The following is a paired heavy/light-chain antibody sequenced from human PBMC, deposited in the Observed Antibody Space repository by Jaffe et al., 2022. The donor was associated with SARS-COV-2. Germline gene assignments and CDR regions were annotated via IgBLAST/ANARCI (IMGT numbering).Heavy chain of an antibody. Sequence: EVQLVQSGAEVKKPGESLKISCKGSGYSFTNYWLGWVRQMPGKGLEWMGIIHPADSDTKYSPSFQGQVTISADRSISTAYLQWSSLKDSDTAIYYCARRQNSGNYLIDFWGQGTRVTVSS. CDR1: GYSFTNYW. V-gene: IGHV5-51*01. CDR2: IHPADSDT. CDR3: ARRQNSGNYLIDF. J-gene: IGHJ4*02. D-gene: IGHD3-10*01.
Light chain of an antibody. CDR3: QQRRNWDLT. V-gene: IGKV3-11*01. CDR1: QSVNSY. Sequence: EIVLTQSPATLSLSPGERVTLSCRTSQSVNSYLAWYQQKPGQAPRLLIYDASNRATGIPARFSGSGSGTDFTLTISSLEPEDFAVYYCQQRRNWDLTFGGGTKVEIK. CDR2: DAS. J-gene: IGKJ4*01.